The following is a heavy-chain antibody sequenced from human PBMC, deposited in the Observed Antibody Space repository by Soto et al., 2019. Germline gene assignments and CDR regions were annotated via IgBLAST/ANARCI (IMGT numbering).Heavy chain of an antibody. Sequence: ASVKVSCKAPGDTFTSYYLNWVRRAPGQGLEWMGVINPHGGSTKYAQKFQGRITMTRDTSRSTVYMELSSLRSDDTAIYYCANAEHPRRSIGFDYWGQGTLVTVSS. J-gene: IGHJ4*02. D-gene: IGHD3-16*02. CDR1: GDTFTSYY. V-gene: IGHV1-46*01. CDR3: ANAEHPRRSIGFDY. CDR2: INPHGGST.